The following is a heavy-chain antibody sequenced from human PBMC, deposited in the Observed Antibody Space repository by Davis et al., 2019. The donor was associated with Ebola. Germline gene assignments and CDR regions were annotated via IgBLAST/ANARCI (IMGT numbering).Heavy chain of an antibody. D-gene: IGHD1-26*01. Sequence: PGGSLRLSCQGSGYSFTSYCIGWVRHMPGQSLEWMGIIYPGDSDTRYSPSFQGQVTISADKSISTAYLQWSSLKASDTAMYYCARHKTSYGDYYYGMDVWGQGTTVTVSS. CDR3: ARHKTSYGDYYYGMDV. CDR2: IYPGDSDT. V-gene: IGHV5-51*01. CDR1: GYSFTSYC. J-gene: IGHJ6*02.